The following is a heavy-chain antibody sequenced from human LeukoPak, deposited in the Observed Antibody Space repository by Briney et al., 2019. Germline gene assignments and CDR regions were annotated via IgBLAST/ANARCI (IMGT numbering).Heavy chain of an antibody. V-gene: IGHV1-69*04. D-gene: IGHD3-22*01. J-gene: IGHJ4*02. CDR1: GGTFSSYA. CDR2: IIPILGIA. Sequence: SVKVSCMASGGTFSSYAISWVRQAPGQGLEWMGRIIPILGIANYAQKFQGRVTITADKSTSTAYMELSSLRSEDTAVYYCASPPADYYDSRDYFDYWGQGTLVTVSS. CDR3: ASPPADYYDSRDYFDY.